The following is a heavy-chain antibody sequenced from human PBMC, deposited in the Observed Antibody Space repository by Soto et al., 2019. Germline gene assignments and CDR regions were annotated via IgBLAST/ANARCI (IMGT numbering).Heavy chain of an antibody. CDR3: ARGYTLPPNWFDP. CDR2: IYYSGST. J-gene: IGHJ5*02. CDR1: GGSISSGDYY. Sequence: KPSETLSLTCTVSGGSISSGDYYWSWIRQPPGKGLEWIGYIYYSGSTYYNPSLKSRVTISVDTSKNQFSLKLSSVTAADTAVYYCARGYTLPPNWFDPWGQGTLVTVSS. D-gene: IGHD3-16*02. V-gene: IGHV4-30-4*01.